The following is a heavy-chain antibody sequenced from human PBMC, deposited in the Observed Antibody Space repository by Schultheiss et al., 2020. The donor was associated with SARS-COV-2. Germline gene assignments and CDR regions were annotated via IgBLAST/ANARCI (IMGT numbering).Heavy chain of an antibody. Sequence: GVLKISCAASGFTVSSNYMSWVRQAPGKGLEWVSVIYSGGSTYYADSVKGRFTISRDNSKNTLYLQMNSLRAEDTAVYYCTTENEHPGGYWGQGTLVTVSS. CDR1: GFTVSSNY. D-gene: IGHD1-1*01. CDR3: TTENEHPGGY. V-gene: IGHV3-66*01. J-gene: IGHJ4*02. CDR2: IYSGGST.